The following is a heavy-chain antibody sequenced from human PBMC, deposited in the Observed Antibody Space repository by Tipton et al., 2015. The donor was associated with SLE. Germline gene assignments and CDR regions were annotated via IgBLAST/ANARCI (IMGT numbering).Heavy chain of an antibody. V-gene: IGHV3-23*01. CDR1: GFTFSNAW. Sequence: SLRLSCAASGFTFSNAWMSWVRQAPGKGLEWVSVISVSGDSTYYADSVKGRFTISRDNSKNTLYLQMNSLRAEDTAVYYCAKVKARITIFGVVPDAFDIWGQGTMVTVSS. D-gene: IGHD3-3*01. CDR2: ISVSGDST. J-gene: IGHJ3*02. CDR3: AKVKARITIFGVVPDAFDI.